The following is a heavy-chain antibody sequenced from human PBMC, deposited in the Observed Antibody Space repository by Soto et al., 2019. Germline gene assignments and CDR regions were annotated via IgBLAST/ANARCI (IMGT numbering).Heavy chain of an antibody. V-gene: IGHV4-61*01. CDR1: GGSVSSGSYY. D-gene: IGHD3-22*01. Sequence: PSETLSLTCTVSGGSVSSGSYYWSWIRQPPRKGLEWIGYIYYSGSTNYNPSLKSRVTISVDTSKNQFSLKLSSVTAADTAVYYCARDGSHYYDSSGHDYWGQGTLVTVSS. CDR3: ARDGSHYYDSSGHDY. CDR2: IYYSGST. J-gene: IGHJ4*02.